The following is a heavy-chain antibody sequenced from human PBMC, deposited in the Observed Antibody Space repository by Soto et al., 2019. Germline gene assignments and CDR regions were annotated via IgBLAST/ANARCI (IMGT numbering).Heavy chain of an antibody. V-gene: IGHV3-11*03. D-gene: IGHD6-19*01. CDR3: AKMDSSGDIDP. Sequence: GGSLRLSCAVSGFTFSDYYMSWIRQAPGKGLEWVSYISSSSSYTNYADSVKGRFTISRDNAKNSLYLQMNSLRAEDTAVYYCAKMDSSGDIDPWGQGTLVTVSS. J-gene: IGHJ5*02. CDR2: ISSSSSYT. CDR1: GFTFSDYY.